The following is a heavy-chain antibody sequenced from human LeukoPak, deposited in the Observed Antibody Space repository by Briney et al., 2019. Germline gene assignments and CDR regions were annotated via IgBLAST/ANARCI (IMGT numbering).Heavy chain of an antibody. Sequence: SETLSLTCTVSGGSISSYYWSWIRQPPGKGLEWIGYIYYSGSTNYNPSLKSRVTISVDTSKNQFSLKLSSVTAADTAVYYCARGPLGGVHSGCIDYWGQGTLVTVSS. D-gene: IGHD5-12*01. V-gene: IGHV4-59*01. CDR2: IYYSGST. CDR3: ARGPLGGVHSGCIDY. J-gene: IGHJ4*02. CDR1: GGSISSYY.